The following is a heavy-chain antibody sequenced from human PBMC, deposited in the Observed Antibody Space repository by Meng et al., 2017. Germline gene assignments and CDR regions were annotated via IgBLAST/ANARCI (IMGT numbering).Heavy chain of an antibody. V-gene: IGHV3-48*03. CDR2: ISSSGSTI. Sequence: GESLKIPCAASGFTFSSYEMNWVRQAPGKGLEWVSYISSSGSTIYYADSVKGRFTISRDNAKNSLYLQMKSLRAEDTAVYYCARDRSKYSSGNPFFDYWGQGNRVTVSS. J-gene: IGHJ4*02. CDR1: GFTFSSYE. D-gene: IGHD6-19*01. CDR3: ARDRSKYSSGNPFFDY.